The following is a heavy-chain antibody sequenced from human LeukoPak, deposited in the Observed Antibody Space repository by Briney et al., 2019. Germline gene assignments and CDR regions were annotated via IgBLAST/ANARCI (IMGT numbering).Heavy chain of an antibody. J-gene: IGHJ4*02. CDR2: VFYSGAT. Sequence: SETLSLTCTVSGDSIRSHYWSWIRQPPGKRLEWIGYVFYSGATTYNPSLESRVTISVDTSKNQFSLRLTSVTAADTAVYYCARIQSGTSPFDYWGQGTVVTVSS. D-gene: IGHD2-2*01. CDR1: GDSIRSHY. V-gene: IGHV4-59*11. CDR3: ARIQSGTSPFDY.